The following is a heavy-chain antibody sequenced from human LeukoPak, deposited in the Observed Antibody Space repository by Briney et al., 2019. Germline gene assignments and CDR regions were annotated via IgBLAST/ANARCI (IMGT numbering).Heavy chain of an antibody. D-gene: IGHD3-10*01. J-gene: IGHJ5*02. CDR2: IYYSGST. CDR1: GGSIYRNGYY. V-gene: IGHV4-31*03. CDR3: ASAAGNLFDP. Sequence: SETLSLTCTVSGGSIYRNGYYWTWIRQHPGKGLEWIGYIYYSGSTYYSPSLKSRVSMSEDTSKNQFFLHLSSVTAADTAVYYCASAAGNLFDPWGPGTLVTVSS.